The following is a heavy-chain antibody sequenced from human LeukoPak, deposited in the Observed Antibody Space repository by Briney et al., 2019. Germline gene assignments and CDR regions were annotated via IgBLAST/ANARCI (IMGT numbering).Heavy chain of an antibody. J-gene: IGHJ4*02. V-gene: IGHV4-59*12. D-gene: IGHD5-18*01. CDR2: IYYSRGT. CDR3: ARDSGYSYGYNY. Sequence: SETLSLTCTVSGGSITTYYWSWIRQPPGKGLEWIGYIYYSRGTMYNPSLKSRVTVSMDTSKRQLSLKVNSVTAADTAVYYCARDSGYSYGYNYWGQGTLVTVSS. CDR1: GGSITTYY.